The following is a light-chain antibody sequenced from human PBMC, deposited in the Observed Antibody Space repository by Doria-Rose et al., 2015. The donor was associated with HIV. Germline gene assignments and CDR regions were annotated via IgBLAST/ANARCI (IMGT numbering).Light chain of an antibody. J-gene: IGKJ1*01. CDR3: QQFDSFPRT. CDR2: GAS. CDR1: QGISRY. Sequence: TQSPSFPSASVGVRVTITCRASQGISRYLAWHQQKPGKAPTLLIFGASTLQSGVPSRFSGSGSGTEFTLTISSLQPEDFATYYCQQFDSFPRTFGQGTKVELK. V-gene: IGKV1-9*01.